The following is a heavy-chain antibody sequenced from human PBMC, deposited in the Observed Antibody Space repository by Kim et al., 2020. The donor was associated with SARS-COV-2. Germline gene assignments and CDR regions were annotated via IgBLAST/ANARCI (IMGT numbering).Heavy chain of an antibody. D-gene: IGHD1-26*01. Sequence: RYSPSFQSQVTNSADKSIRTAYLQWSSLKASDTAMYYCARLEWELLWAFDYWGQGTLVTVSS. V-gene: IGHV5-51*01. J-gene: IGHJ4*02. CDR3: ARLEWELLWAFDY.